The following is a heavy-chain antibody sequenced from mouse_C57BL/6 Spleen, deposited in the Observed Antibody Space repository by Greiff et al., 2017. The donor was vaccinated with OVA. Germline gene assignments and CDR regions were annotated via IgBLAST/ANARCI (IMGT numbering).Heavy chain of an antibody. CDR2: IYPRDGST. V-gene: IGHV1-78*01. CDR3: AIYIPYYFAY. CDR1: GYTFTDHT. J-gene: IGHJ2*01. Sequence: QVQLQQSDAELVKPGASVKLSCKVSGYTFTDHTIHWMKQRPEQGLEWIGYIYPRDGSTKYNEKFKGKATLTAAQSSSTAYIQLNSLTSEDSSVYFSAIYIPYYFAYWGQGTTLTVSS.